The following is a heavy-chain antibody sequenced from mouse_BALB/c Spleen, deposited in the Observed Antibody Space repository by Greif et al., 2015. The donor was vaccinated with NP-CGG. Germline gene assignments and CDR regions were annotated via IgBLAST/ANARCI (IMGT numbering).Heavy chain of an antibody. CDR1: GFSLTGYG. CDR2: IWGDGST. CDR3: ARGDYGSSLYYAMDY. J-gene: IGHJ4*01. Sequence: VKLVESGPGLVAPSQSLSITCTVSGFSLTGYGVNWVRQPPGKGLEWLGMIWGDGSTDYNSALKSRLSICKDNSKSQVFLKMNSLQTDDTARYYCARGDYGSSLYYAMDYWGQGTSVTVSS. D-gene: IGHD1-1*01. V-gene: IGHV2-6-7*01.